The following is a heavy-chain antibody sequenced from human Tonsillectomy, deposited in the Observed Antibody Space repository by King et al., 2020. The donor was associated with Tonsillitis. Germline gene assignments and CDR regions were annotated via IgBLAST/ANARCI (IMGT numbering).Heavy chain of an antibody. CDR1: GFTFSNYW. CDR3: ASGTCSGVSCYWAAGY. D-gene: IGHD2-15*01. Sequence: EVQLVESGGDLVQPGGSLRLSCAASGFTFSNYWMHWFRQAPGKGLVWVSSINSDGSTTSYADSVKGRFTISRDNAKNTLYLQMNSLRAEDTAVYYCASGTCSGVSCYWAAGYWGQGTLVTVSS. J-gene: IGHJ4*02. CDR2: INSDGSTT. V-gene: IGHV3-74*01.